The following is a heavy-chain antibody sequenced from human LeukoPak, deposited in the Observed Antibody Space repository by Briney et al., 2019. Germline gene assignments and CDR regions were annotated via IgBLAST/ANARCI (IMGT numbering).Heavy chain of an antibody. CDR2: IYSGGST. D-gene: IGHD6-19*01. J-gene: IGHJ4*02. CDR1: GFTVSSNY. V-gene: IGHV3-66*01. CDR3: ARDQRESIAVAGTLDY. Sequence: QAGGSLRLSCAASGFTVSSNYMSWVRQAPGKGLEWVSVIYSGGSTYYADSVKGRFTISRDNPKNTLYLQMNSLRAEDTAVYYCARDQRESIAVAGTLDYWGQGTLVTVSS.